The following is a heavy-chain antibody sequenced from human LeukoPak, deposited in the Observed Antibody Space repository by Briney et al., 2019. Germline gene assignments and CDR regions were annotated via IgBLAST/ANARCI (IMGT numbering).Heavy chain of an antibody. V-gene: IGHV3-21*01. CDR3: ARVVGGSGSYSTFDY. CDR2: ISSSSSYI. Sequence: GGSLRLSCAASGFTFSSYWMSWVRQAPGKGLEWVSSISSSSSYIYYADSVKGRFTISRDNAKNSLYLQMNSLRAEDTAVYYCARVVGGSGSYSTFDYWGQGTLVTVSS. D-gene: IGHD3-10*01. CDR1: GFTFSSYW. J-gene: IGHJ4*02.